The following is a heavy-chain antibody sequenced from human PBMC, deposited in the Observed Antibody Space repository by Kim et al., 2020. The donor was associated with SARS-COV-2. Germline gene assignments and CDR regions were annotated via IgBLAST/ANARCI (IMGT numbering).Heavy chain of an antibody. CDR2: IWYDGSNK. CDR1: GFTFSSYG. J-gene: IGHJ4*02. CDR3: ARGALYGPEIYGSGTLFDY. Sequence: GGSLRLSCAASGFTFSSYGMHWVRQAPGKGLEWVAVIWYDGSNKYYADTVKGRFTISRDNSKNTLYLQMNSLRAEDTAVYYCARGALYGPEIYGSGTLFDYWGQRTLVTVSS. V-gene: IGHV3-33*08. D-gene: IGHD3-10*01.